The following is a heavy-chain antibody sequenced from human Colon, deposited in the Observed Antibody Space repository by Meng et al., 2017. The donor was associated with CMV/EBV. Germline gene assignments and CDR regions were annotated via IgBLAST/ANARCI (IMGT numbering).Heavy chain of an antibody. CDR2: IIPIVDKV. V-gene: IGHV1-69*04. CDR3: ARSLSGSSWSS. J-gene: IGHJ4*02. CDR1: GGTSSSYA. D-gene: IGHD6-13*01. Sequence: SVKVSCKASGGTSSSYAIHWVRQAPGQGLEWMGRIIPIVDKVDYAQKFQGRVTMTADKSTGTVYMELSSLRSEDTAMFYCARSLSGSSWSSWGQGTLVTVSS.